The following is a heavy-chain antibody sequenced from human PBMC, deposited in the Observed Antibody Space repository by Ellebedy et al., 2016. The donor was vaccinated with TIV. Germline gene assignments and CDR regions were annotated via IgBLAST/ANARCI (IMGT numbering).Heavy chain of an antibody. D-gene: IGHD2-15*01. J-gene: IGHJ4*02. V-gene: IGHV3-53*01. Sequence: GESLKISCAASGFTFSGNWMHWVRQAPGKGLVWVSVIFTSDVTSYTDSVRGRFTISRDTYKNTVYLQMNSLRVEDTAIYYCAVVDFCWGQGTLVTVSS. CDR3: AVVDFC. CDR2: IFTSDVT. CDR1: GFTFSGNW.